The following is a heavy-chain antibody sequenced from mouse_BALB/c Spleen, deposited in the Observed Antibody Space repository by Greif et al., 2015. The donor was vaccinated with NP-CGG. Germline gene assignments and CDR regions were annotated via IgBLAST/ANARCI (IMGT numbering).Heavy chain of an antibody. CDR1: GFTFSSYT. J-gene: IGHJ2*01. CDR2: ISSGGSYT. Sequence: EVKLMESGGGLVKPGGSLKLSCAASGFTFSSYTMSWVRQTPEKRLEWVATISSGGSYTYYPDSVKGRFTISRDNAKNTLYLQMSSLKSEDTAMYYCTRTGGDYEGFDYWGQGTTLTVSS. CDR3: TRTGGDYEGFDY. V-gene: IGHV5-6-4*01. D-gene: IGHD2-4*01.